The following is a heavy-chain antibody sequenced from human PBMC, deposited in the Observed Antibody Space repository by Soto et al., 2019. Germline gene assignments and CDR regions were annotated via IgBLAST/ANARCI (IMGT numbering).Heavy chain of an antibody. Sequence: GGSLRLSCAASGFNFSSYSMNWVRQAPGKGLEWVSSISSSSSYIYYADSVKGRFTISRDNAKNSLYLQMNSLRAEDTAVYYCARDRDLEWLLSGYYYYGMDVWGQGTTVTVSS. J-gene: IGHJ6*02. CDR3: ARDRDLEWLLSGYYYYGMDV. CDR2: ISSSSSYI. V-gene: IGHV3-21*01. CDR1: GFNFSSYS. D-gene: IGHD3-3*01.